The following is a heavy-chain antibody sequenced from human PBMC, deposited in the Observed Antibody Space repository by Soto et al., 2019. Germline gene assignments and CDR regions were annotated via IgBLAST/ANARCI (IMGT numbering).Heavy chain of an antibody. CDR2: IGTAGDT. CDR3: ARAVGRAAGRGLDP. D-gene: IGHD6-13*01. V-gene: IGHV3-13*01. J-gene: IGHJ5*02. CDR1: GLTFSSYD. Sequence: GGSLRLSCAASGLTFSSYDMHGVGQATGKGLEWVSAIGTAGDTYYPGSVKGRFTISRENAKNSLYLQMNSLRAGDTAVYYCARAVGRAAGRGLDPWGQGTLVTVS.